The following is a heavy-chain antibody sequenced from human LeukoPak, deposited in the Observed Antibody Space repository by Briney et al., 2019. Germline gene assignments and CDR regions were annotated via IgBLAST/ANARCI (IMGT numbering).Heavy chain of an antibody. CDR1: GGSISSYY. J-gene: IGHJ5*02. CDR2: IYTSGST. CDR3: ARAPYDFWSADSNNWFDP. D-gene: IGHD3-3*01. V-gene: IGHV4-4*07. Sequence: SETLSLTCTVSGGSISSYYWSWIRQPAGKGLEWIGRIYTSGSTNYNPSLKSRVTMSVDTSKNQSSLKLSSVTAADTAVYYCARAPYDFWSADSNNWFDPWGQGTLVTVSS.